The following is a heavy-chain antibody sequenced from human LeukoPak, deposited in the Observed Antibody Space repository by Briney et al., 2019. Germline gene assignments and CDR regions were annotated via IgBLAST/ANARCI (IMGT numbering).Heavy chain of an antibody. CDR2: IKQDGTEK. D-gene: IGHD4-17*01. V-gene: IGHV3-7*04. Sequence: PGGSLRLSCAAAGFNFSNYWMTWVRQAPGKGLEWVANIKQDGTEKYYVDSVKGRFTISRDNAKNSLYLQMNSLRDVDTAVYFCARPTAVTLADAFNTWGLGTMVTVSS. J-gene: IGHJ3*02. CDR1: GFNFSNYW. CDR3: ARPTAVTLADAFNT.